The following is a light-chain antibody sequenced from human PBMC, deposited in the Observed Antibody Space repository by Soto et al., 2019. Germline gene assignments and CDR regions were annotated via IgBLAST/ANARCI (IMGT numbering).Light chain of an antibody. CDR1: SSNVGNNY. J-gene: IGLJ2*01. Sequence: QSVLTQPPSVSAAPGQKVTISCSGSSSNVGNNYVSWYQQLPGTAPKLLIYENNKRPSGIPDRFSGSKSGTSATLGITGLQTGDEADYYCGTWDSSLSAEVFGRGTKLTVL. V-gene: IGLV1-51*02. CDR3: GTWDSSLSAEV. CDR2: ENN.